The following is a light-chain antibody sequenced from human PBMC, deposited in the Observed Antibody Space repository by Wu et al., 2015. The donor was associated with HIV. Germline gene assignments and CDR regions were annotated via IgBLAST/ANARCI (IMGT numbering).Light chain of an antibody. V-gene: IGKV1-NL1*01. Sequence: DIQMIQSPSSLSAFVGDRVTITCRASQYISNSLAWYQHNPGKAPKLLVYVASRLESGVPSRFSGSGSGTEYTLTISSLQPEDFATYYCQQYYITPQTFGQGTKVEI. CDR1: QYISNS. CDR2: VAS. CDR3: QQYYITPQT. J-gene: IGKJ1*01.